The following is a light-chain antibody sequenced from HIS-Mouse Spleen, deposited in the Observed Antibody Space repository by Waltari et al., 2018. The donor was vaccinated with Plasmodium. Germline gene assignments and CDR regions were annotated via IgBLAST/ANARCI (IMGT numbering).Light chain of an antibody. CDR1: SLRSSY. Sequence: SSELTQDPAVSVALGQTVRITCQGDSLRSSYASWYQQKPGQAPVLVIYGKNNRPPGIPDRFSGSSSGNTASLTITGAQAEDEADYYCNSRDSSGTHGVFGGGTKLTVL. CDR3: NSRDSSGTHGV. CDR2: GKN. V-gene: IGLV3-19*01. J-gene: IGLJ2*01.